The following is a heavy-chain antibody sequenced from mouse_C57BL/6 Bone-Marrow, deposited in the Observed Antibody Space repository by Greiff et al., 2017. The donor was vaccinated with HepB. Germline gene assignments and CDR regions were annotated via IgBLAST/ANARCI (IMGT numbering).Heavy chain of an antibody. CDR3: AGLWSDWYFDG. V-gene: IGHV1-59*01. J-gene: IGHJ1*03. Sequence: QVQLQQPGAELVRPGTSVQLSCKASGYTFTSYWMHWVKQRPGQGLEWIGVIDPSDSYTNYNQKFKGKATLTVDTSSSTAYMQLSSLTSEDSAVYYCAGLWSDWYFDGWGTGTTVTVSS. CDR1: GYTFTSYW. CDR2: IDPSDSYT. D-gene: IGHD1-1*02.